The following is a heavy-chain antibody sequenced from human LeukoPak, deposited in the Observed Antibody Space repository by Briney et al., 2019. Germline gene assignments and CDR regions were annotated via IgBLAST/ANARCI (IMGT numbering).Heavy chain of an antibody. V-gene: IGHV3-23*01. CDR3: ARVPYYDFWSGPHYFDY. Sequence: GGSLRLSCAASGFTFSSYDMSWVRQAPGKGLEWVSGISGSGGSTYYADSVKGRFTISRDNSKNTLYLQMNSLRAEDTAVYYCARVPYYDFWSGPHYFDYWGQGTLVTVSS. J-gene: IGHJ4*02. CDR2: ISGSGGST. D-gene: IGHD3-3*01. CDR1: GFTFSSYD.